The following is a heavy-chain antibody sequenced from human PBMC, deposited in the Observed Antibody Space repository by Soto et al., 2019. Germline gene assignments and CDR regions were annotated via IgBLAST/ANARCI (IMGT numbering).Heavy chain of an antibody. J-gene: IGHJ6*02. CDR1: GGSFSGYY. Sequence: TSETLSLTCAVYGGSFSGYYWSWIRQPPGKGLEWIGEINHSGSTNYNPSLKSRVTISEDTSKNQFSLKLSSVTAADTAVYYCARWVVVVPAASYYYYGMDVWGQGTTVTVS. CDR2: INHSGST. CDR3: ARWVVVVPAASYYYYGMDV. D-gene: IGHD2-2*01. V-gene: IGHV4-34*01.